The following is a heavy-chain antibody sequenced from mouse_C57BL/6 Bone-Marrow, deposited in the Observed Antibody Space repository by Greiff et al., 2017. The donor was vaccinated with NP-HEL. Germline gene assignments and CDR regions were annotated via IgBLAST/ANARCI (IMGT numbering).Heavy chain of an antibody. Sequence: EVQLVESGGGLVQPKGSLKLSCAASGFSFNTYAMNWVRQAPGQGLEWVARIRSKSNNYATYYAVSVKDRFTMSRDDSESMLYLQMSSLKTEDTAMYYCVRQVTRNWYFEVWGTGTTVTVAS. J-gene: IGHJ1*03. CDR1: GFSFNTYA. CDR3: VRQVTRNWYFEV. CDR2: IRSKSNNYAT. D-gene: IGHD2-2*01. V-gene: IGHV10-1*01.